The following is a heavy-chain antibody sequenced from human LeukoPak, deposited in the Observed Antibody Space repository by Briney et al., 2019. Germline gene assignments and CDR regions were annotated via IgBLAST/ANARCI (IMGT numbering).Heavy chain of an antibody. V-gene: IGHV4-4*02. J-gene: IGHJ3*01. CDR1: GGSISSDHW. CDR2: IFHIGVT. CDR3: ARGGRSAFDV. Sequence: SETLSLTCAVSGGSISSDHWWSWVRQPPGKSLEWIGEIFHIGVTNYMPSLKSRVSMSVDKSRHQFSLNLRSMTAADTAVYFCARGGRSAFDVWGPGTKVIVSS.